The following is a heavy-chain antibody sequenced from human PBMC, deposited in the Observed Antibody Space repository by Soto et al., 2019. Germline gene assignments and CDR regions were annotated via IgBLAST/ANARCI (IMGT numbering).Heavy chain of an antibody. V-gene: IGHV1-8*01. CDR1: GYTFTSYD. CDR2: MNPNSGNT. J-gene: IGHJ6*02. D-gene: IGHD1-7*01. Sequence: ASVKVSCKASGYTFTSYDINWVRRATGQGLEWMGWMNPNSGNTGYAQKFQGRVTMTRNTSISTAYMELSSLRSEDTAVYYCARALITGTPRRMDVWGQGTTVTVSS. CDR3: ARALITGTPRRMDV.